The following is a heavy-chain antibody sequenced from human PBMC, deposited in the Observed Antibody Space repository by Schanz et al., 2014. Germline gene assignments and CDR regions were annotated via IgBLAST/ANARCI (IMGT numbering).Heavy chain of an antibody. J-gene: IGHJ4*02. CDR2: IYIGGNT. Sequence: EVQLVESGGGLVQPGGSLRLSCAASGFSVGTKYLTWARQAPGKGLEWVSFIYIGGNTYYADSVKGRFTISRDNSKNTVYIQMNSLRAEDTAVYYCARGGPAYYFDDWGQGTLVTVSS. V-gene: IGHV3-66*01. CDR1: GFSVGTKY. CDR3: ARGGPAYYFDD.